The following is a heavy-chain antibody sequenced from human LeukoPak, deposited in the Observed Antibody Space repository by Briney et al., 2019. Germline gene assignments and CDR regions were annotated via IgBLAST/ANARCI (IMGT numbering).Heavy chain of an antibody. CDR1: GGSISRYY. CDR2: IYTSGST. CDR3: ARSGSYGIPYFDY. V-gene: IGHV4-4*09. J-gene: IGHJ4*02. D-gene: IGHD1-26*01. Sequence: SETLSLTCTASGGSISRYYWSWIRQPPGKGLEWIGYIYTSGSTNYNPSLKSRVTISVDASKNQFSLKLSSVTAADTAVYYCARSGSYGIPYFDYWGQGTLVTVSS.